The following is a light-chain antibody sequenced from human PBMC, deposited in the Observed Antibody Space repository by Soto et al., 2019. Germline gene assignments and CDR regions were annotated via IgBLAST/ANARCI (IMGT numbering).Light chain of an antibody. Sequence: IVLTQSPATLSVYPGERATLSCRASQSVRSNLAWHQQRPGQAPRLLIYGASTRATGVTARFSGGGSGTEVTLTNTSLQSEDCAVYWCQHYNNWPLTFGPGTR. CDR3: QHYNNWPLT. CDR2: GAS. V-gene: IGKV3D-15*01. J-gene: IGKJ5*01. CDR1: QSVRSN.